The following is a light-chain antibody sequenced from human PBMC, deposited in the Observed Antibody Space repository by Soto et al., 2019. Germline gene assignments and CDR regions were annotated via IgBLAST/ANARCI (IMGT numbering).Light chain of an antibody. Sequence: EIVLTQSPGTLSLSPGERATLSCRASQSVSSTYLAWYQQKPGQAPRLLMHGASSRATGIPDRFSGSGSGTEFTLTISRLEPEDFAVYYCQHYVTSPFTFGQGTKLEIK. CDR1: QSVSSTY. J-gene: IGKJ2*01. CDR2: GAS. CDR3: QHYVTSPFT. V-gene: IGKV3-20*01.